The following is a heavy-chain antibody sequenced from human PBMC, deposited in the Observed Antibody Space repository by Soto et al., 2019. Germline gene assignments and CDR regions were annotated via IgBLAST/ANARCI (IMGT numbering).Heavy chain of an antibody. J-gene: IGHJ4*02. D-gene: IGHD3-22*01. CDR2: INPKDGET. CDR3: ATGGYDSSGELDY. V-gene: IGHV1-24*01. Sequence: ASVKVSCKASGCTFSSYTISWVRQAPGKGLEWMGSINPKDGETNYAQKFQGRVTMTEDTSTDTAYMELSSLRSEDTAVYYCATGGYDSSGELDYWGQGTLVTVSS. CDR1: GCTFSSYT.